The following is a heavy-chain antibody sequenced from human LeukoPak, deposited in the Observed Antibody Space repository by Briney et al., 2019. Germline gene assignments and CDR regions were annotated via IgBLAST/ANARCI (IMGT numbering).Heavy chain of an antibody. CDR2: IYYSGST. Sequence: SETLSLTCTVSGGSISSYYWSWIRQPPGKGLEWIGYIYYSGSTNYQPSLKSRVTISVDTSKNQFSLKLSSVTAADTAVYYCARGGYYGSGNDFRFDSGGQGTLVTVSS. J-gene: IGHJ5*01. D-gene: IGHD3-10*01. CDR1: GGSISSYY. CDR3: ARGGYYGSGNDFRFDS. V-gene: IGHV4-59*01.